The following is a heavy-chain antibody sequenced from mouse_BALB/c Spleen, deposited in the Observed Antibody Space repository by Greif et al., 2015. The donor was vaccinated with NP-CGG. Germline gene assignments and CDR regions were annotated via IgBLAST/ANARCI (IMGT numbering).Heavy chain of an antibody. D-gene: IGHD1-1*01. J-gene: IGHJ4*01. Sequence: QVQLKDSGPGLVQPSQSLSITCTVSGFSLTSYGVHWVRQSPGKGLEWLGVIWSGGSTDYNAAFISRLSISKDNSKSXVFFKMNSLQANDTAIYYCARIDDGSYYYAMDYWGQGTSVTVSS. CDR3: ARIDDGSYYYAMDY. V-gene: IGHV2-2*02. CDR1: GFSLTSYG. CDR2: IWSGGST.